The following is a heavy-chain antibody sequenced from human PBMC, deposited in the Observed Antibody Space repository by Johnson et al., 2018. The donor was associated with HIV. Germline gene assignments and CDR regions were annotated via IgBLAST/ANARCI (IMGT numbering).Heavy chain of an antibody. CDR2: IKWNGGST. V-gene: IGHV3-20*04. CDR3: VRDTGYCSGGRCDDAFDV. D-gene: IGHD2-15*01. J-gene: IGHJ3*01. CDR1: GFTFDDYG. Sequence: VQLVESGGGLVQPGGSLRLSCAASGFTFDDYGMSWVRQAPGKGLEWVSAIKWNGGSTGFADSVKGRFTISRDNAKNSMYLQMNSLRVEDTALYYCVRDTGYCSGGRCDDAFDVWGQGTVVTVSS.